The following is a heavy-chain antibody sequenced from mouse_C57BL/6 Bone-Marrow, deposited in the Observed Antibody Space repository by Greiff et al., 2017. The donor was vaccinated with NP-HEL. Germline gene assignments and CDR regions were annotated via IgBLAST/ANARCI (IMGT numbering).Heavy chain of an antibody. J-gene: IGHJ3*01. CDR3: WSSYYYGPAY. Sequence: EVKLVESGGGLVQPKGSLKLSCAASGFSFNTYAMNWVRQAPGKGLEWVARIRSKSNNYATYYADSVKDRFTISRDDSESMLYLQINNLKTEDTAMYYCWSSYYYGPAYWGQGALVTVSA. CDR2: IRSKSNNYAT. V-gene: IGHV10-1*01. CDR1: GFSFNTYA. D-gene: IGHD1-1*01.